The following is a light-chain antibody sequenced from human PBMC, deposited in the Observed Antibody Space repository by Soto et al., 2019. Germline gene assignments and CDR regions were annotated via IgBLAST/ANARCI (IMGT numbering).Light chain of an antibody. Sequence: EIVLTQSPGTLSLSPGDKATLSCRASQTISSSFLAWYQQKSGQAPRLLIYAASSRATGVPDRFSGGGSGKDFTLTIRRLEPEDFAVYFCQQYGSSPPYTFGQGTKLEI. J-gene: IGKJ2*01. CDR1: QTISSSF. V-gene: IGKV3-20*01. CDR3: QQYGSSPPYT. CDR2: AAS.